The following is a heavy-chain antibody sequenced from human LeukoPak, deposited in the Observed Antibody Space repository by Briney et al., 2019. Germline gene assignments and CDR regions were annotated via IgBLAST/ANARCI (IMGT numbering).Heavy chain of an antibody. D-gene: IGHD5-18*01. CDR3: ARDPDTAMVIGDYYGMDV. CDR2: IIPIFGTA. CDR1: GGTFSSYA. Sequence: SVKVSCKASGGTFSSYAISWVRQAPGQGLEWMGGIIPIFGTANYAQKFQGRVTITADKSTSTAYMELSSLRSEDTAVYYCARDPDTAMVIGDYYGMDVWGQGTTVTVSS. V-gene: IGHV1-69*06. J-gene: IGHJ6*02.